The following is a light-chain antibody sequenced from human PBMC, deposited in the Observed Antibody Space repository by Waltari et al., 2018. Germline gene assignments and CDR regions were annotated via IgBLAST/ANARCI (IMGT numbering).Light chain of an antibody. CDR3: QQSYSTPHT. CDR2: AAS. J-gene: IGKJ3*01. CDR1: QTINSY. Sequence: DIQMTQSSSSLSASVGDRITITCRASQTINSYLNWYQQKPGKAPKLLIYAASSLQSGVPSRFSGTGSGTDFTLTISNLQPEDFATYYCQQSYSTPHTFGPGTKVDIK. V-gene: IGKV1-39*01.